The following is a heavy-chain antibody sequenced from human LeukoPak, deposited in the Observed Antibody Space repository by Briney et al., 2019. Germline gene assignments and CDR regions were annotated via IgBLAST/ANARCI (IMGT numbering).Heavy chain of an antibody. CDR2: INPSGGST. CDR1: GYTLTELS. D-gene: IGHD1-26*01. J-gene: IGHJ4*02. Sequence: GASVKVSCKVSGYTLTELSMHWVRQAPGQGLEWMGIINPSGGSTSYAQKFQGRVTMTRDMSTSTVYMELSSLRSEDTAVYYCARADPVGATRDFDYWGQGTLVTVSS. CDR3: ARADPVGATRDFDY. V-gene: IGHV1-46*01.